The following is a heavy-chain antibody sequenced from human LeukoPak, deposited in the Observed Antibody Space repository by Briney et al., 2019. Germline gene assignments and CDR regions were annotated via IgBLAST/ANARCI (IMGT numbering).Heavy chain of an antibody. Sequence: GRSLRLSCAASGFTFSTYGMHWVRQAPGKGLEWVALISDDGSKKYYVDSAGRFTISRDNSKNTVYLQMNSLRVEDTAIYYCAREKCSGGTCYSTVDYWGQGTLVTVSS. D-gene: IGHD2-15*01. V-gene: IGHV3-30*03. CDR3: AREKCSGGTCYSTVDY. CDR2: ISDDGSKK. J-gene: IGHJ4*02. CDR1: GFTFSTYG.